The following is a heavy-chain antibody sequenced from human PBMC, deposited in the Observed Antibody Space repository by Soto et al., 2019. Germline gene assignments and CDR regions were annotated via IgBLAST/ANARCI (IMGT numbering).Heavy chain of an antibody. D-gene: IGHD1-7*01. Sequence: PGGSLRLSCAASGFTFSSYWMSWVRQAPGKGLEWVANIKQDGSEKYYVDSVKGRFTISRDNAKNSLYLQMNSLRAEDTAVYYCARVWSLELLSARAFDYWGQGTLVTVSS. CDR1: GFTFSSYW. CDR2: IKQDGSEK. V-gene: IGHV3-7*01. CDR3: ARVWSLELLSARAFDY. J-gene: IGHJ4*02.